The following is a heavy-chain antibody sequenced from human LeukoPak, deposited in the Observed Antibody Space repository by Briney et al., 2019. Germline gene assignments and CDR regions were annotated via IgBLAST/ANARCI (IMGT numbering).Heavy chain of an antibody. D-gene: IGHD7-27*01. CDR1: GGSISSYY. CDR2: IYTSGST. J-gene: IGHJ6*04. V-gene: IGHV4-4*09. Sequence: SETLSLTCTVSGGSISSYYWSWIRQPPGKGLEWIGYIYTSGSTNYNTSLKSRVTISVETSKNQFSLKLSSVTAADTAVYYCARHAPESLGMDVWGKGTTVTVSS. CDR3: ARHAPESLGMDV.